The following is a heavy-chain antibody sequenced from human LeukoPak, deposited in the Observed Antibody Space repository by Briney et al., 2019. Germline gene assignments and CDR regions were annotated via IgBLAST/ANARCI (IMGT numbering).Heavy chain of an antibody. CDR3: ARGPPTVTMVFDY. CDR1: GGSISSYY. Sequence: ETLSLTCTVSGGSISSYYWSWIRQPPGKGLEWVANIKQDGSEKYSVDSVKGRFTISRDNAKNSLYLQMNSLRGEDTAVYYCARGPPTVTMVFDYWGQGTLVTVSS. J-gene: IGHJ4*02. CDR2: IKQDGSEK. D-gene: IGHD4-17*01. V-gene: IGHV3-7*01.